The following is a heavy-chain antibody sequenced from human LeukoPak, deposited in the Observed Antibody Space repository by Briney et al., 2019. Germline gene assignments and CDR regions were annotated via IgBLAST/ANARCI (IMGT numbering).Heavy chain of an antibody. CDR1: GFSFSNYA. D-gene: IGHD3-3*01. CDR2: VSGSGGST. J-gene: IGHJ4*02. CDR3: AKDRVFGILIGGGFDY. V-gene: IGHV3-23*01. Sequence: PGGSLRLSCAASGFSFSNYAMNWVRQAPGEGLEWVSGVSGSGGSTKYADSVKGRFTISRDNSKNTLYLQMSSLRVEDTAVYYCAKDRVFGILIGGGFDYWGQGTQLIVSS.